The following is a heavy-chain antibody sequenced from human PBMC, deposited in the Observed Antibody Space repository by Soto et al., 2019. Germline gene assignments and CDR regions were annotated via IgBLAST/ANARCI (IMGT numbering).Heavy chain of an antibody. CDR1: GGSFSGYY. J-gene: IGHJ6*02. Sequence: SETLSLTCAVYGGSFSGYYWSWNRQPPGKGLEWIGEINHSGSTNYNPSLKSRVTISVDTSKNQFSLKLSSVTAADTAVYYCARGGDYGDYGYYYYGMDVWGQGTTVTVSS. CDR2: INHSGST. CDR3: ARGGDYGDYGYYYYGMDV. D-gene: IGHD4-17*01. V-gene: IGHV4-34*01.